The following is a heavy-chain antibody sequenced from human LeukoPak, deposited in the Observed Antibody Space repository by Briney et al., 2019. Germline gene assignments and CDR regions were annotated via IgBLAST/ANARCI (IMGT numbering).Heavy chain of an antibody. Sequence: SETLSLTCTVSGDSISSSSYYWGWVRQPPGKGLEWIGSIFYRGSTFYNPSLKSRVTISVDTSKNQFSLRLSSVTAADTAVYYCARRVIVATLDYWGQGTLVTVSS. CDR2: IFYRGST. CDR1: GDSISSSSYY. CDR3: ARRVIVATLDY. J-gene: IGHJ4*02. V-gene: IGHV4-39*01. D-gene: IGHD5-12*01.